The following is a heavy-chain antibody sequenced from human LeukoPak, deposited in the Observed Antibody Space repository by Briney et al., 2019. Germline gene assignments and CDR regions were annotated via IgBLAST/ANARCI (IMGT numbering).Heavy chain of an antibody. CDR1: GYSFTSNW. V-gene: IGHV5-51*01. CDR3: ARANYGSGNWWFDP. Sequence: GESLKISCKVSGYSFTSNWIGWARQMPGKGLEWMGVIYPGDSDTGYHPSFQGQVTISADKSITTAYLQWSSLKASDTAIYYCARANYGSGNWWFDPWGQGTLVTVSS. D-gene: IGHD3-10*01. J-gene: IGHJ5*02. CDR2: IYPGDSDT.